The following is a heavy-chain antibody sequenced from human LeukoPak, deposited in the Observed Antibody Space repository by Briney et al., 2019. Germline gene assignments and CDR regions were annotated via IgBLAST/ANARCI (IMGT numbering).Heavy chain of an antibody. CDR2: ISSSSSYI. CDR1: GFTFSSYS. D-gene: IGHD3-10*01. CDR3: ARDLNLYYGSGIGY. V-gene: IGHV3-21*01. J-gene: IGHJ4*02. Sequence: GGSLRLSCAASGFTFSSYSMNWVRQAPGKGLEWVSSISSSSSYIYYADSVKGRFTISRDNAKNSLYLQMNSLRAEDTAVYYCARDLNLYYGSGIGYWGQGTLSPSPQ.